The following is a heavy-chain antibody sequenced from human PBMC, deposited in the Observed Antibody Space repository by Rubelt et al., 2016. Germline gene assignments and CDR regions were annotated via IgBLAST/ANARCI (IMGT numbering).Heavy chain of an antibody. D-gene: IGHD6-19*01. CDR2: ISYDGSNK. Sequence: RQAPGKGLEWVAVISYDGSNKYYADSVKGRFTISRDNSKNTLYLQMNSLRAEDTAVYYCARESSGWKFVPGYYFDYWGQGTLVTVSS. CDR3: ARESSGWKFVPGYYFDY. V-gene: IGHV3-30*04. J-gene: IGHJ4*02.